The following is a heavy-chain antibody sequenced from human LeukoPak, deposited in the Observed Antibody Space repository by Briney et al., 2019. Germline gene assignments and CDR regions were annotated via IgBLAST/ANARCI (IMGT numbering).Heavy chain of an antibody. CDR2: ISAYNGNT. J-gene: IGHJ4*02. Sequence: GASVKVSCKASGYTFTSYGISWVRQAPGQGLEWMGWISAYNGNTNYAQKLQGRVTMTTDTSTSTGYVELRRLRFEDPAGFYCAGGGASSGYVDYWGQGTLVTVSS. D-gene: IGHD6-19*01. V-gene: IGHV1-18*04. CDR1: GYTFTSYG. CDR3: AGGGASSGYVDY.